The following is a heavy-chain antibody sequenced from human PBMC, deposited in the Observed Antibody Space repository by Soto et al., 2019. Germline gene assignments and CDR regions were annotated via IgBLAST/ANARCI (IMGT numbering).Heavy chain of an antibody. V-gene: IGHV1-69*01. J-gene: IGHJ6*02. CDR1: GGTFSSYA. D-gene: IGHD2-2*01. CDR3: ARSQGSSTSLEIYYYYYYGMDV. Sequence: QVQLVQSGAEVKKPGSSVKVSCKASGGTFSSYAISWVRQAPGQGLEWMGGIIPISGTADYAQKFQGRVTLTADESKSTAYMELSSLRSEDTAVYYCARSQGSSTSLEIYYYYYYGMDVWGQGTTVTVSS. CDR2: IIPISGTA.